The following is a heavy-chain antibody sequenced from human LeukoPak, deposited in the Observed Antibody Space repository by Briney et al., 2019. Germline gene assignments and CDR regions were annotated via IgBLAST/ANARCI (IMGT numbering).Heavy chain of an antibody. Sequence: GESLKISCKGSGYNFTSYWTGWVRQMPGKGLEWMGIIFPGDSDTRYSPSFQGQVTISAEKSISTAYLQWSSLNASDTALYYCASRKKGMATAGFDYWGQGTLVTVSS. CDR2: IFPGDSDT. J-gene: IGHJ4*02. CDR3: ASRKKGMATAGFDY. D-gene: IGHD5-24*01. V-gene: IGHV5-51*01. CDR1: GYNFTSYW.